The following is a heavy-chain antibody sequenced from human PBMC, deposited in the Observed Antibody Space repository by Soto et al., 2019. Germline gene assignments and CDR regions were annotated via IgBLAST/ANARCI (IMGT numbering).Heavy chain of an antibody. CDR2: ISAYNYNT. J-gene: IGHJ4*02. V-gene: IGHV1-18*01. CDR3: ARGRRDGYNFDY. Sequence: ASVKVSCKASGYTFHNYGVNWVRQAPGHGLEWMGRISAYNYNTHYAQNFEGRVTMTTDTSTSTAYMELSSLRSEDTAVYYCARGRRDGYNFDYWGQGTLVTVSS. CDR1: GYTFHNYG. D-gene: IGHD5-12*01.